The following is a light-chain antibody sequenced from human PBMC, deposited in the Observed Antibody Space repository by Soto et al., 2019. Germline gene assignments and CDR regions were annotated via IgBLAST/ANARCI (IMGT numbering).Light chain of an antibody. V-gene: IGKV1-5*03. CDR3: QQYNGT. CDR2: KAS. CDR1: QSISSW. Sequence: DIQMTQSPSTLSASVGDRVTITCRASQSISSWLAWYQQKPGKAPKLLIYKASNLESEVPSRFSGSGSGTEFTLTISSLQPDDFATYYCQQYNGTFGGGTKVEIK. J-gene: IGKJ4*01.